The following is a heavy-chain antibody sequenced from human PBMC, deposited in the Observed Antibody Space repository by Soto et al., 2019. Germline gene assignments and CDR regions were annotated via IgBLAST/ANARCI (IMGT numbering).Heavy chain of an antibody. CDR2: ISAYNGNT. Sequence: ASVKVSCKTSGYTFNSYGISWARQAPGQGLEWMGWISAYNGNTNYAQKLQGRVTVTTDTSTSTAYMELRSLTSDDTAVYYCARGNRIEAFDIWGQGTMVTVSS. CDR1: GYTFNSYG. CDR3: ARGNRIEAFDI. J-gene: IGHJ3*02. D-gene: IGHD2-15*01. V-gene: IGHV1-18*01.